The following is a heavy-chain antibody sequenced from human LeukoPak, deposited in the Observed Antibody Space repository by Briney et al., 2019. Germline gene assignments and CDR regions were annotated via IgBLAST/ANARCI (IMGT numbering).Heavy chain of an antibody. D-gene: IGHD2-15*01. Sequence: GGSLRLSCAASGFTFRNYAMSWVRQAPGKGLEWVAVISYDGSHEYYADSVKGRFTISRDNPKSALYLQMNSLRAEDTAVYYCAKEMGCSGGSCYSALDYWGQGTLVAVSS. J-gene: IGHJ4*02. CDR2: ISYDGSHE. V-gene: IGHV3-30*18. CDR3: AKEMGCSGGSCYSALDY. CDR1: GFTFRNYA.